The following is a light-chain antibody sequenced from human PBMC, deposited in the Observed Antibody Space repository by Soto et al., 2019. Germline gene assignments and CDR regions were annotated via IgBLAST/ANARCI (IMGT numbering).Light chain of an antibody. J-gene: IGKJ5*01. CDR1: QSVSSY. CDR3: QQLNSYTLT. Sequence: EIVLTQSPATLSLSPGERATLSCRASQSVSSYLAWYQQKPGQAPRILIFDASNRVTGIPARFSASGSGTDFNLTISRLQTEDFATYYCQQLNSYTLTFGQGTRLDIK. CDR2: DAS. V-gene: IGKV3-11*01.